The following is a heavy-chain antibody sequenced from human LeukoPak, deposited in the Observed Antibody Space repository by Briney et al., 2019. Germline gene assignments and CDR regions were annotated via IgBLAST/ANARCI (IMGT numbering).Heavy chain of an antibody. CDR1: GFTFSSYG. V-gene: IGHV3-30*18. CDR3: AKRIAARQYYYYGMDV. CDR2: ISYDGSNK. Sequence: PGRSLRLSCAASGFTFSSYGMHWVHQAPGKGLEWVAVISYDGSNKYYADSVKGRFTISRDNSKNTLYLQMNSLRAEDTAVYYCAKRIAARQYYYYGMDVWGQGTTVTVSS. D-gene: IGHD6-6*01. J-gene: IGHJ6*02.